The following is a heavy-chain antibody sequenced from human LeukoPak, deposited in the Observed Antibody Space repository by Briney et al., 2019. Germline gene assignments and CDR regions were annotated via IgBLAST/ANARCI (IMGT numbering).Heavy chain of an antibody. CDR3: AKDTASVSPYGMDV. J-gene: IGHJ6*04. CDR2: ISGSGGST. Sequence: PGGSLRLSCAASGFTFSSYAMSWVRQAPGKGLEWVSAISGSGGSTYYADFVKGRFTISRDNSKNTLYLQMNSLRAEDTAVYYCAKDTASVSPYGMDVWGKGTTVTVSS. D-gene: IGHD2-21*02. CDR1: GFTFSSYA. V-gene: IGHV3-23*01.